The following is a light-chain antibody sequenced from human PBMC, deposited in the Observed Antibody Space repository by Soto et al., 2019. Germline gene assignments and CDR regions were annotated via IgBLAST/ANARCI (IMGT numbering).Light chain of an antibody. CDR1: QSISSW. CDR2: DAS. CDR3: QQYNSYST. Sequence: DIQMTQSPSTPSASVGDRVTITCRASQSISSWLAWYQQKPGKAPKLLIYDASSLESGVPSRFSGSGSGTESTLTISSLQPDDFATYYCQQYNSYSTFGQGTKVDIK. V-gene: IGKV1-5*01. J-gene: IGKJ1*01.